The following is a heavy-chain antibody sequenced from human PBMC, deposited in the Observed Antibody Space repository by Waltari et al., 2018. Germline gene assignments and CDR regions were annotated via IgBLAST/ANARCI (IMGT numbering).Heavy chain of an antibody. J-gene: IGHJ4*02. CDR2: ISGSGGST. D-gene: IGHD3-22*01. V-gene: IGHV3-23*04. Sequence: EVQLVESGGGLVQPGGSLRLSCAASGFTFSSYAMSWVRQAPGQGLGWVSAISGSGGSTYYADSVKGRFTISRDNSKNTLYLQMNSLRAEDTAVYYCAKGGRGRITMIVVVITRPDYWGQGTLVTVSS. CDR3: AKGGRGRITMIVVVITRPDY. CDR1: GFTFSSYA.